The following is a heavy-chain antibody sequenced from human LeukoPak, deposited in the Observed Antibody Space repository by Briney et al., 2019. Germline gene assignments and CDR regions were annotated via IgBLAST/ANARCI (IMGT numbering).Heavy chain of an antibody. CDR1: GFTFDDYA. Sequence: PGGSLRLSCAAFGFTFDDYAMHWVRQAPGKGLEWVSGISWNSGSIGYADSVKGRFTISRDNAKNSLYLQMNSLRVDDTAVYYCARGVWFGESLGSGSDYWGQGTQVTVSS. CDR2: ISWNSGSI. CDR3: ARGVWFGESLGSGSDY. D-gene: IGHD3-10*01. J-gene: IGHJ4*02. V-gene: IGHV3-9*01.